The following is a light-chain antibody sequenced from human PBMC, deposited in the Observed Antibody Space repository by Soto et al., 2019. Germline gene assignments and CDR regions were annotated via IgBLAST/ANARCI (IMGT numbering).Light chain of an antibody. CDR3: QSYATGLSVLYV. CDR2: GNN. J-gene: IGLJ1*01. Sequence: QSVLTQPPSVSVAPGRRVTISCTGSSSNIGAGYDVHWYQQLPGTAPKLLIYGNNNRPSGVPDRFSGSKSGTSASLAVTGLQAEDEADYYCQSYATGLSVLYVFGTGTKLTVL. CDR1: SSNIGAGYD. V-gene: IGLV1-40*01.